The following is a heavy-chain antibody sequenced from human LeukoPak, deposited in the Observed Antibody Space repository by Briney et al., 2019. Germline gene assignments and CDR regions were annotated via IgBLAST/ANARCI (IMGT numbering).Heavy chain of an antibody. CDR2: IYYSGST. V-gene: IGHV4-59*01. Sequence: SETLSLTCIVSGGPISSYYWSWIRQPPGKGLEWIGYIYYSGSTNYNPSLKSRVTISVDASKNQFSLKLNSVTAADTAVYFCARGTPSYYYYMDVWGKGTTVTVSS. CDR1: GGPISSYY. J-gene: IGHJ6*03. D-gene: IGHD4-23*01. CDR3: ARGTPSYYYYMDV.